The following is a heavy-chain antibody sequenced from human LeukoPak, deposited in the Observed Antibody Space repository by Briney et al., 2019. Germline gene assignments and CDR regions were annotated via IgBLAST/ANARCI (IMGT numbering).Heavy chain of an antibody. CDR1: GFTLSDYS. Sequence: GGSLRLSCAASGFTLSDYSMNWVRQAPGKGLEWTSYIGIDSGNTNYADSVKGRFTISGDKAKNSLYLQMNSLRVEDTAVYYCARDYKYAFDNWGQGTLVTVSS. J-gene: IGHJ4*02. CDR3: ARDYKYAFDN. CDR2: IGIDSGNT. V-gene: IGHV3-48*01. D-gene: IGHD5-24*01.